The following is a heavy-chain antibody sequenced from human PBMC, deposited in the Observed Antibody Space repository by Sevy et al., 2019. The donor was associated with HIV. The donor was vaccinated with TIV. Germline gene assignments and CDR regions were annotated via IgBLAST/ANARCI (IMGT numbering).Heavy chain of an antibody. J-gene: IGHJ4*02. CDR2: IRSKTYGGTT. CDR1: GFTFGDYA. CDR3: CGVGSECRVVTPDSFDS. V-gene: IGHV3-49*03. D-gene: IGHD3-3*01. Sequence: GGSLRLSCTASGFTFGDYAMSWFRQAPGKGLEWVGFIRSKTYGGTTEYAASVKGRFTISSDDSTSIDYLQMNSLKTEATAAYYYCGVGSECRVVTPDSFDSWGQGTMVTVSS.